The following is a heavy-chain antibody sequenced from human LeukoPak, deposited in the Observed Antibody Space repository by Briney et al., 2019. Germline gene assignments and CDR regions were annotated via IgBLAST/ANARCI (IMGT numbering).Heavy chain of an antibody. CDR3: AKGDGITMVRGVIVDY. Sequence: GGSLRLSCAASGFTFSSYGMSWVRQAPGKGLEWVSAISGSGGSAYYADSVKGRFTISRDNSKNTLYLQMNSLRAEDTAVYYCAKGDGITMVRGVIVDYWGQGTLVTVSS. CDR2: ISGSGGSA. J-gene: IGHJ4*02. CDR1: GFTFSSYG. V-gene: IGHV3-23*01. D-gene: IGHD3-10*01.